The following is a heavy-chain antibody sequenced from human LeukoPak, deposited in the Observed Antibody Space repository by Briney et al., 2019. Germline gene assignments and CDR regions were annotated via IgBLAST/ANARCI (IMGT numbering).Heavy chain of an antibody. CDR1: GFTFSRYA. CDR2: LSASGGST. D-gene: IGHD5-24*01. V-gene: IGHV3-23*01. Sequence: GASLRLSCAASGFTFSRYAMSWVRQTPGKGLEWVSALSASGGSTYYADSVKGRFTISRDNSRNTLFLQMNSLRAEDTAVYYCAKDPRVGSRVATPCHWGQGTLVTVSS. J-gene: IGHJ4*02. CDR3: AKDPRVGSRVATPCH.